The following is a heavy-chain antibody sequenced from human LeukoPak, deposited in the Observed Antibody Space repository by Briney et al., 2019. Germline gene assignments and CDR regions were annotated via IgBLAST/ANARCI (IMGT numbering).Heavy chain of an antibody. J-gene: IGHJ4*02. V-gene: IGHV4-31*03. CDR2: IYYSGST. CDR1: GGSISSGGYY. CDR3: AVYDSSGFDY. Sequence: SETLSLTCTVSGGSISSGGYYWSWICQHPGMGLEWIGYIYYSGSTYYNPSLKSRVTISVDTSKNQFSLKLSSVTAADTAVYYCAVYDSSGFDYWGQGTLVTVSS. D-gene: IGHD3-22*01.